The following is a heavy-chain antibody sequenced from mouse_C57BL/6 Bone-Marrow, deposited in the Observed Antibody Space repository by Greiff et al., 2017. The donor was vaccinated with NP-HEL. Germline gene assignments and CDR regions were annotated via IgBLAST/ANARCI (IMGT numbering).Heavy chain of an antibody. Sequence: QVQLKESGPELVKPGASVKISCKASGYSFTSYYIHWVKQRPGQGLEWIGWIYPGSGNTKYNEKFKGKATLTADTSSSTAYMQLSSLTSEDSAVYYCARESRITTVVARYFDVWGTGTTVTVSS. J-gene: IGHJ1*03. V-gene: IGHV1-66*01. CDR3: ARESRITTVVARYFDV. D-gene: IGHD1-1*01. CDR2: IYPGSGNT. CDR1: GYSFTSYY.